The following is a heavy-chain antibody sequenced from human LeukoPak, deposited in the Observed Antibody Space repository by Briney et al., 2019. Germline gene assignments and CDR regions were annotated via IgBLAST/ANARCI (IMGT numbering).Heavy chain of an antibody. V-gene: IGHV3-53*01. Sequence: PGGSLRPSCAASGFTVSSNYMSWVRQAPGKGLEWVSVIYSGGSTYYADSVKGRFTISRDNSKNTLYLQMNSLRAEDTAVYYCAGLRFLEWHPFDYWGQGTLVTVSS. D-gene: IGHD3-3*01. CDR3: AGLRFLEWHPFDY. CDR1: GFTVSSNY. J-gene: IGHJ4*02. CDR2: IYSGGST.